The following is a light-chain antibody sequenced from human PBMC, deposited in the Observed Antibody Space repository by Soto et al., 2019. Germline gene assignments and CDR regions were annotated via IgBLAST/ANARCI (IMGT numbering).Light chain of an antibody. CDR2: EAT. CDR3: SLYASNNTFM. J-gene: IGLJ3*02. V-gene: IGLV2-23*02. Sequence: QSALTQPASVSGSPGQSITISCTGTSSDIGRYNLVSWYQQHPGKPPKLMIYEATKRPSGVSNRFSGSKSGNTASLTISGLQAEDEADYYCSLYASNNTFMFGGGTKVTVL. CDR1: SSDIGRYNL.